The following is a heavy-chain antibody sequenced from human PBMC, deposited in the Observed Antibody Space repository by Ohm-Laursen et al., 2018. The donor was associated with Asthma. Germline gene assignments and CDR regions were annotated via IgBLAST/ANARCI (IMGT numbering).Heavy chain of an antibody. CDR1: GYTFSRYS. Sequence: SLRLSCSASGYTFSRYSIHWIRQAPGKGLEWVASISTASTFIYYADSVRGRFTTSRDNARNSVYLQMNSLRAEDTAVYYCAKDKNWGPYAYFDYWGQGTLGTVSS. J-gene: IGHJ4*02. D-gene: IGHD7-27*01. V-gene: IGHV3-21*01. CDR3: AKDKNWGPYAYFDY. CDR2: ISTASTFI.